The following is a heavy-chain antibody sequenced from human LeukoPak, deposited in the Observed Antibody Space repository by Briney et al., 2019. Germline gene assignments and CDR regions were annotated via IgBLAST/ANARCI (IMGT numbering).Heavy chain of an antibody. V-gene: IGHV4-4*07. D-gene: IGHD4-11*01. CDR2: IYTSGST. J-gene: IGHJ4*02. CDR1: GGSISGYY. CDR3: ATDLGSDYSFDY. Sequence: PSETLSLTCTVSGGSISGYYWSWIRQPAGKGLEWVGRIYTSGSTNYNPSLRSRVTMSVDTSKNQFSLKLTSVTAADTAVYYCATDLGSDYSFDYWGQGTLVTVSS.